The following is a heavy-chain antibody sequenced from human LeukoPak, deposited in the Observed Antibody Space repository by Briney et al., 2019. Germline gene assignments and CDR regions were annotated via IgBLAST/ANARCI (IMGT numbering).Heavy chain of an antibody. CDR2: IYRGGST. D-gene: IGHD3-22*01. Sequence: GSLRLSCAASGFTVSSNYRSWVRQAPVKGLEWVSVIYRGGSTYYADSVKGRFTISRDNSQNTLYLQMNSLRAEDTAVYYCASFLGGYSFFPWGPGTLVTVSP. V-gene: IGHV3-66*02. J-gene: IGHJ5*02. CDR1: GFTVSSNY. CDR3: ASFLGGYSFFP.